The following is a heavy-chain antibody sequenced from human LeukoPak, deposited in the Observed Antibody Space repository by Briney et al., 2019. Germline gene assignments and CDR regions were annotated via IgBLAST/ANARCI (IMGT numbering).Heavy chain of an antibody. D-gene: IGHD6-13*01. CDR1: GFTFSSYA. CDR2: ISGSGGST. J-gene: IGHJ4*02. Sequence: GGSLRLSCAASGFTFSSYAMSWVRQAPGKGLEWVSAISGSGGSTYYADSVKGRFTISRDNSKNKLYLQMNSLRAEDTAVYYCAKDRHYSSSWKWWVYWGQGTLVTVSS. V-gene: IGHV3-23*01. CDR3: AKDRHYSSSWKWWVY.